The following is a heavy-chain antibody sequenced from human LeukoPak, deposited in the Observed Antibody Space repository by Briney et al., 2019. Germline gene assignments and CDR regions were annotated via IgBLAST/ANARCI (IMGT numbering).Heavy chain of an antibody. CDR2: ISVSGNT. D-gene: IGHD4-17*01. CDR1: GFTLSSYA. CDR3: AKGGASVTRYVDY. Sequence: PGGSLRLSCAASGFTLSSYAMSWVRQGPGKGLEWVSAISVSGNTYHADSVKGRFTISRDSSKNTLYLQMTGLRPEDTAVYYCAKGGASVTRYVDYWGQGTLVTVSS. J-gene: IGHJ4*02. V-gene: IGHV3-23*01.